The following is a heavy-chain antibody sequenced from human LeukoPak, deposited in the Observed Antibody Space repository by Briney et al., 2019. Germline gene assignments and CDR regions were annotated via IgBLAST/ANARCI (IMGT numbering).Heavy chain of an antibody. J-gene: IGHJ2*01. CDR2: ISWNSGSI. V-gene: IGHV3-9*01. D-gene: IGHD1-14*01. CDR3: AKALSRIRHWYFDL. CDR1: GFTFDDYA. Sequence: GRSLRLSCTASGFTFDDYAMHWVRQAPGKGLEWVSGISWNSGSIGYAYSVKGRFTISRDNAKNSLYLQMNSLRAEDTALYYCAKALSRIRHWYFDLWGRGTLVTVSS.